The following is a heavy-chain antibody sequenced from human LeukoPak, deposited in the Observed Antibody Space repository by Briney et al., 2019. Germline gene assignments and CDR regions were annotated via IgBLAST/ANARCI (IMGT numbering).Heavy chain of an antibody. V-gene: IGHV4-30-2*01. J-gene: IGHJ4*02. CDR3: ARGVRRITMVRGVIQYFDY. D-gene: IGHD3-10*01. CDR1: GGSISSGGYY. Sequence: PSETLSLTCTVSGGSISSGGYYWSWIRQPPGKGLEWIGYIYHSGSTNYNPSLKSRVTISVDTSKNQFSLKLSSVTAADTAVYYCARGVRRITMVRGVIQYFDYWGQGTLVTVSS. CDR2: IYHSGST.